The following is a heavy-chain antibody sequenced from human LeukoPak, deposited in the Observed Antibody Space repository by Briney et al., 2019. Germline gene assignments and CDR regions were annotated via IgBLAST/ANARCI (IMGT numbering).Heavy chain of an antibody. CDR2: ISPPGDIT. V-gene: IGHV3-23*01. CDR3: AKLSSSCFDP. J-gene: IGHJ5*02. CDR1: GFHFSTHG. Sequence: GGSLRLSCAASGFHFSTHGMNWVRQAPGKGLEWVSGISPPGDITYYADSVMGRFTISRDNSKNTLYLQMNSLRAEDTAVYYCAKLSSSCFDPWGQGTLVTVSS. D-gene: IGHD2-2*01.